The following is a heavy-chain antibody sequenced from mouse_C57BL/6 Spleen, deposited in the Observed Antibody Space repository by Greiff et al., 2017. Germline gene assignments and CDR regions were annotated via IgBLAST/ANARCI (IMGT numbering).Heavy chain of an antibody. CDR3: VRNDGYYVGYFDV. Sequence: VQLKESGGGLVQPKGSLKLSCAASGFSFNTYAMNWVRQAPGKGLEWVARIRSKSNNYATYYADSVKDRFTISRDDSESMLYLQMNNLKTEDTAMYYCVRNDGYYVGYFDVWGTGTTVTVSS. J-gene: IGHJ1*03. D-gene: IGHD2-3*01. CDR1: GFSFNTYA. V-gene: IGHV10-1*01. CDR2: IRSKSNNYAT.